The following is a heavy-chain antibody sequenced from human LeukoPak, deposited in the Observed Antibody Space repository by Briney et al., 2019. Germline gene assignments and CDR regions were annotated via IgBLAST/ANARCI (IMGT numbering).Heavy chain of an antibody. CDR2: INSVGSGT. Sequence: LPGGSLRLSCAASGFTVSSNYMSWVRQAPGKGLVWVSRINSVGSGTNYADSVKGRFTISRDKAKNTLYLQMNSLRAEDTAMYYCARGGIESSTWGTFDYYMDVWGKGTTVTVSS. D-gene: IGHD7-27*01. V-gene: IGHV3-74*01. CDR3: ARGGIESSTWGTFDYYMDV. J-gene: IGHJ6*03. CDR1: GFTVSSNY.